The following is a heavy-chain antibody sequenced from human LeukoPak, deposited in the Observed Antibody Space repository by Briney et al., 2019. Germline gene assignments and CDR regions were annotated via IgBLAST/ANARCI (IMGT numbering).Heavy chain of an antibody. Sequence: SVSVSCKASGGTFSIYAISWVRQAPGQGLEWMGGIIPIFGTANYAQKFQGRVTITADESTSTAYMELSSLRSEDTAVYYCARGHDLDSSGYPFDYWGQGTLVTVSS. CDR2: IIPIFGTA. CDR1: GGTFSIYA. V-gene: IGHV1-69*13. J-gene: IGHJ4*02. CDR3: ARGHDLDSSGYPFDY. D-gene: IGHD3-22*01.